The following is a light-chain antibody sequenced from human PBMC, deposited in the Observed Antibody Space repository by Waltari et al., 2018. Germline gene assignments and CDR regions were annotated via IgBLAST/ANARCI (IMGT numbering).Light chain of an antibody. J-gene: IGLJ3*02. V-gene: IGLV2-23*02. CDR3: CSYAGRNIWV. Sequence: QSALTQPASVSGSPGQSITISCTGTSSSVAFYNLVSWYQHHPDKAPKLMVYEVIERPSGVSTRFSGSKSGNTASLTISGLQAEDEADYYCCSYAGRNIWVFGGGTKVTVL. CDR2: EVI. CDR1: SSSVAFYNL.